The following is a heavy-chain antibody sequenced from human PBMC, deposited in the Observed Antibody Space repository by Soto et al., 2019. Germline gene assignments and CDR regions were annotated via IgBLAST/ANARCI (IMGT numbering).Heavy chain of an antibody. CDR2: MSYDGSNK. D-gene: IGHD6-19*01. J-gene: IGHJ4*02. CDR3: ARDKSPYSSGWHNRHFDS. V-gene: IGHV3-30-3*01. Sequence: QVQLVESGGGVVQPGRSLRLSCAASGFTFSSYAMHWVRQAPGKGLEWVAVMSYDGSNKYYADSVKGRFTISRDNSKNQLYLQMNSLRAEDTAVYYCARDKSPYSSGWHNRHFDSWGQGTLVTVSS. CDR1: GFTFSSYA.